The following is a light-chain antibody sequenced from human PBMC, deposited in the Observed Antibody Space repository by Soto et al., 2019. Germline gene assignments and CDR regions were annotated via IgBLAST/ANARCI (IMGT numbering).Light chain of an antibody. Sequence: DIQVTQSPSSLSASVGDRVTITCRASQDISGHLAWYQQKPGKVPKLLIYEASNLRSGVPSRFSASGSGTDFTLTISSLQPEDVATYYCQKYNGTPRTFGQGTKVELK. CDR3: QKYNGTPRT. CDR1: QDISGH. V-gene: IGKV1-27*01. J-gene: IGKJ1*01. CDR2: EAS.